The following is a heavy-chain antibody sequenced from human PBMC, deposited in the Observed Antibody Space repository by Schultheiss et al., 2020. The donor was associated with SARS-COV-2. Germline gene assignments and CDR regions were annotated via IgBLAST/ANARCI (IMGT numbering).Heavy chain of an antibody. CDR1: GFTFSSYA. V-gene: IGHV3-15*01. CDR2: IKSKTDGGTT. Sequence: GGSLRLSCAASGFTFSSYAMSWVRQAPGKGLEWVGRIKSKTDGGTTDYAAPVKGRFTISRDDSKNTLYLQMNSLKTEDTAVYYCTTDLYCSSTSCYAGGSWFDPWGQGTLVTVSS. CDR3: TTDLYCSSTSCYAGGSWFDP. D-gene: IGHD2-2*01. J-gene: IGHJ5*02.